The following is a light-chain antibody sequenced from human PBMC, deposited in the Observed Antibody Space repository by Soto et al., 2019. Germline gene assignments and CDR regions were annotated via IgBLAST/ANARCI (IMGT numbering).Light chain of an antibody. CDR1: SGHSSYA. V-gene: IGLV4-69*01. Sequence: QSVLTQSPSASASLGASVKLTCTLSSGHSSYAIAWHQQQPEKGPRYLMKLNSDGSHSKGDGILDRFSGSSSGAERYLTISSLQSEDEADYYCQTWGTGIRWVFGGGTKVTVL. CDR2: LNSDGSH. J-gene: IGLJ3*02. CDR3: QTWGTGIRWV.